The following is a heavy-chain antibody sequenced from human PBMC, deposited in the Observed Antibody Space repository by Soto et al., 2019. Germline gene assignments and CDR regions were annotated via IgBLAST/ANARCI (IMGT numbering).Heavy chain of an antibody. CDR3: ARSSIAAPYYYYGMDA. J-gene: IGHJ6*02. V-gene: IGHV1-8*01. CDR1: GYTFTSYN. CDR2: MNPNTGKT. Sequence: ASVKFSCKASGYTFTSYNVNWVRQATGQGLEWMGWMNPNTGKTGYAQKFQGRVTMTRDTSITTAYMELSSLRSDDTAVYFGARSSIAAPYYYYGMDAWGQGTTVTVSS. D-gene: IGHD6-25*01.